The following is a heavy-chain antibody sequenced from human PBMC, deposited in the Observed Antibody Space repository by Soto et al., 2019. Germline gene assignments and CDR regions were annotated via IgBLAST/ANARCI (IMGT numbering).Heavy chain of an antibody. V-gene: IGHV3-23*01. J-gene: IGHJ6*02. CDR3: AQPAAYYYYGMDV. CDR1: GFTFSSYA. Sequence: GGSLSLSCAASGFTFSSYAMSWVRQAPGKGLEWVSAISGSGGSTYYADSVKGRFTISRDNSKNTLYLQMNSLRAEDTAVYYCAQPAAYYYYGMDVWGQGTTVTVSS. D-gene: IGHD2-2*01. CDR2: ISGSGGST.